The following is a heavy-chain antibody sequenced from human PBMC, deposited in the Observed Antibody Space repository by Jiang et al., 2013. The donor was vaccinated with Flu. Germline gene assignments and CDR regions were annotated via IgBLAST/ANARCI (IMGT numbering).Heavy chain of an antibody. J-gene: IGHJ4*02. CDR3: TAHLYF. CDR2: IKSEIDGGTT. Sequence: QLVESGGGLVKPGGSLRLSCAASGFSLSDAWMSWVRQAPGKGLEWVGRIKSEIDGGTTDYAAPVKGRFTISKDDSKSMLYLQMNSLKTEDTAVYYCTAHLYFGAQGTLVTVSS. D-gene: IGHD2-2*02. CDR1: GFSLSDAW. V-gene: IGHV3-15*01.